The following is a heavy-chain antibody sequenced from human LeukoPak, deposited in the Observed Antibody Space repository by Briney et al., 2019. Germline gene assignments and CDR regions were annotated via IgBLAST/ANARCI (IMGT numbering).Heavy chain of an antibody. V-gene: IGHV3-23*01. CDR2: ISGSGGRT. J-gene: IGHJ4*02. CDR1: GFTFSSYA. Sequence: GGSLRLSCAASGFTFSSYALSWVRQVPGKGLEWVSVISGSGGRTYYADSVKGRFTTSRDNSKNTLYVQMNSLRAEDTAVYYCAKGDLGYYFDFWGQGTLVTVSS. CDR3: AKGDLGYYFDF. D-gene: IGHD3-16*01.